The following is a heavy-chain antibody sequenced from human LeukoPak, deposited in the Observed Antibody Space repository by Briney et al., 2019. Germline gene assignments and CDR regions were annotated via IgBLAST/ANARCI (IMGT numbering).Heavy chain of an antibody. V-gene: IGHV4-59*01. CDR3: ARDREGLIDY. J-gene: IGHJ4*02. Sequence: PSETLSLTCTVSGGSISSYYWSWIRQPPGKGLEWIGYIYYSGSTNYNPSLKSRVTISVDTSKNQFSLELSSVTAADTAVYYCARDREGLIDYWGQGTLVTVSS. CDR2: IYYSGST. CDR1: GGSISSYY. D-gene: IGHD1-26*01.